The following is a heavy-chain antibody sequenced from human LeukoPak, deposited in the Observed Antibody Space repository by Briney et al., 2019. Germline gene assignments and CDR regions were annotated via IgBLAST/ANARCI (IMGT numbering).Heavy chain of an antibody. CDR1: GFTFSSYS. J-gene: IGHJ4*02. CDR2: ISSSSSYI. CDR3: ARDQVYSGYDFFDY. D-gene: IGHD5-12*01. V-gene: IGHV3-21*01. Sequence: GGSLRLPCAASGFTFSSYSMNWVRQAPGKGLEWVSSISSSSSYIYYADSVKGRFTISRDNAKNSLYLQMNSLRAEDTAVYYCARDQVYSGYDFFDYWGQGTLVTVSS.